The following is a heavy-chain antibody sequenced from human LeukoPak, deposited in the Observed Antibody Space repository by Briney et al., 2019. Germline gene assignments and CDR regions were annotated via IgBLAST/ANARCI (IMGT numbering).Heavy chain of an antibody. D-gene: IGHD6-19*01. V-gene: IGHV4-59*01. CDR2: IYYSGST. CDR3: ARDLGLAGIDY. CDR1: GDSISSYY. J-gene: IGHJ4*02. Sequence: SSETLSLTCTVSGDSISSYYWSWIRQPPGKGLEWIGYIYYSGSTNYNPSLKSRVTISVDTSKNQFSLKLSSVTAADTAVYYCARDLGLAGIDYWGQGTLVTVSS.